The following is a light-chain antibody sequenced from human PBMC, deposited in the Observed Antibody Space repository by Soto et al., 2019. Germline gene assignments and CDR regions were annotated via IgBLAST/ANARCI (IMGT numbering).Light chain of an antibody. CDR3: QHRANWPPSFT. J-gene: IGKJ4*01. CDR1: RSVGSF. CDR2: DAS. Sequence: DMDLTQSPATLSASLGARATLSCRASRSVGSFLAWYQQKPGQAPRLLMHDASTRAPGIPARFSGSGSGTDFTLTLLMIAPEAFAVDYCQHRANWPPSFTFGGGTRVDI. V-gene: IGKV3-11*01.